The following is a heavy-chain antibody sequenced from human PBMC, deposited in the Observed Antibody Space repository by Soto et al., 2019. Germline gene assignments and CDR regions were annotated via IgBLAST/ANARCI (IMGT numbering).Heavy chain of an antibody. J-gene: IGHJ4*02. Sequence: GGSLRLSCAASGFTFSSDAMSWVRQAPGKGLEWVSAISGSGGSTYYADSVKGRFTISRDNSKNTLYLQMNSLRAEDTAVYYCAKDSTEYQLLSLYYFDYWGQGTLVTVSS. CDR1: GFTFSSDA. CDR3: AKDSTEYQLLSLYYFDY. V-gene: IGHV3-23*01. CDR2: ISGSGGST. D-gene: IGHD2-2*01.